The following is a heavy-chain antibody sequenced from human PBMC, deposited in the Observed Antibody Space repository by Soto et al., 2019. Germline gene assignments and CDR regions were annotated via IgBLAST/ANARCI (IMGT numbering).Heavy chain of an antibody. V-gene: IGHV4-34*01. Sequence: QVQLQQWGAGLLKPSETLSLTCAVYGGSFSGYYWSWIRQPPGKGLEWIGEINHSGSTNYNPSLKSRVTISVDTSKNQFSLKLSSVTAADTAGYYCARVGVAAARIWGQGTLVTVSS. J-gene: IGHJ4*02. D-gene: IGHD6-13*01. CDR2: INHSGST. CDR1: GGSFSGYY. CDR3: ARVGVAAARI.